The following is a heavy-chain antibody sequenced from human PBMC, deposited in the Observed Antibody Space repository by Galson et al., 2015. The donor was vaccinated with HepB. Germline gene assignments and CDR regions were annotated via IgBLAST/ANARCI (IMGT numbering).Heavy chain of an antibody. J-gene: IGHJ1*01. CDR3: ATGTPSYYYGSGPTGYFQH. D-gene: IGHD3-10*01. CDR2: FDPEDGET. Sequence: SVKVSCKASGYTLTELSMHWVRQAPGKGLEWMGGFDPEDGETIYAQKFQGRVTMTEDTSTDTAYMELSSLRSEDTAVYYCATGTPSYYYGSGPTGYFQHWGQGTLVTVSS. CDR1: GYTLTELS. V-gene: IGHV1-24*01.